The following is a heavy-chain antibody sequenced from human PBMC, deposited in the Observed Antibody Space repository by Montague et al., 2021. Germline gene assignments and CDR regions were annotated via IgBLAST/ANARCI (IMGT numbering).Heavy chain of an antibody. CDR2: SGST. CDR3: TRPGGYCTNDTCYVWFAP. Sequence: SGSTYYNPSLKSRVTISADTSKNQFSLKLSSVTAADTAVYYCTRPGGYCTNDTCYVWFAPGGEG. J-gene: IGHJ5*02. D-gene: IGHD2-8*01. V-gene: IGHV4-39*01.